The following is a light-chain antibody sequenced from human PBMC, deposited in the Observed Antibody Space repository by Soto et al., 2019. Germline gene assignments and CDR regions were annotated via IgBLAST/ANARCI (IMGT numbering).Light chain of an antibody. CDR2: KAS. V-gene: IGKV1-5*03. J-gene: IGKJ2*01. CDR3: QQYNSYSYT. CDR1: QSIGGW. Sequence: DIQMTQSPSTLSASVGDRVTITCRASQSIGGWLAWYQQKPGKAPKLMIYKASNLESGVPSRFSGSGSGTEFTLTILILQPDDFATYYCQQYNSYSYTFGQGTKLEIK.